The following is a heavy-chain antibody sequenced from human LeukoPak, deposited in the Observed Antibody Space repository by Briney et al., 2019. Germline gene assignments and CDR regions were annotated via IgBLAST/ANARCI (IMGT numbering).Heavy chain of an antibody. D-gene: IGHD6-6*01. Sequence: RGESLKISCKGSGYTFSTYWIGWVRQMPGKGLEWMGIIYPGDSDRRYSPSFQGQVTMSADKCISTAYLQWSSLKASDTAMYFCTRRRVTYSNSSGRSRYYFDYWGQGTLVTVSS. CDR3: TRRRVTYSNSSGRSRYYFDY. CDR1: GYTFSTYW. V-gene: IGHV5-51*01. CDR2: IYPGDSDR. J-gene: IGHJ4*02.